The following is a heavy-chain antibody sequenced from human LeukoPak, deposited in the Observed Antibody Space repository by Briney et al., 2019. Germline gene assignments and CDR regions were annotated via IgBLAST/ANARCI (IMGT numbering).Heavy chain of an antibody. CDR3: AREEGYYYGSGNYLYYFDY. J-gene: IGHJ4*02. Sequence: SETLSLTCTVSGASVSSGRYYWNWIRQPPGKGLEWIGYIYYSGSTNYNPSLKSRVTISVDMSKNHFSLKLSSVTAADTAVYYCAREEGYYYGSGNYLYYFDYWGQGTLVTVFS. CDR2: IYYSGST. D-gene: IGHD3-10*01. CDR1: GASVSSGRYY. V-gene: IGHV4-61*03.